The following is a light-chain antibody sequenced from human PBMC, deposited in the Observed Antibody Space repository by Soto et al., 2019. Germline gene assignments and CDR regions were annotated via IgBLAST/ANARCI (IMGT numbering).Light chain of an antibody. V-gene: IGLV2-14*01. CDR2: DVT. J-gene: IGLJ2*01. Sequence: QSALTQPASVSGSPGQSITISCTGTNSDVGGYNYVSWYQQHSGKAPKLLIYDVTNRPSGVSNRFSGSKSGNTASLTISGLQAEDEADYYCSSYTNSITLVFGGGTKLTV. CDR1: NSDVGGYNY. CDR3: SSYTNSITLV.